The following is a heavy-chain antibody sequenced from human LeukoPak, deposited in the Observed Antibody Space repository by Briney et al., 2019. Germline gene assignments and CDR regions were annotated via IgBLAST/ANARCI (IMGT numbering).Heavy chain of an antibody. V-gene: IGHV3-7*01. J-gene: IGHJ4*02. Sequence: PGGSLRLSCAASGFTFSGHWMSWVRQAPGKGLEWVANINQGGSDKYYVDSVKGRFTISRDNANNLLYLQMNSLRGCDTVVYYCTRDRSXAEDDWXQGTLVTVSS. CDR3: TRDRSXAEDD. CDR2: INQGGSDK. CDR1: GFTFSGHW. D-gene: IGHD1-14*01.